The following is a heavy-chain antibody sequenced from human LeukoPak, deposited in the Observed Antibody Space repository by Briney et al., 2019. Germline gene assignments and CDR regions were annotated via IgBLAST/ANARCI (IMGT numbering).Heavy chain of an antibody. D-gene: IGHD3-3*01. CDR3: AKDETISGVNYFYY. CDR2: ILESGGGT. J-gene: IGHJ4*02. Sequence: GGSLRLSCAASGFTFSSYGMSWVRQAPGKGLEWVSGILESGGGTWYADSVKGRFTISRDNSEKTLFLQMNCLRAEDTAVYYCAKDETISGVNYFYYWGQGMLVTVSS. CDR1: GFTFSSYG. V-gene: IGHV3-23*01.